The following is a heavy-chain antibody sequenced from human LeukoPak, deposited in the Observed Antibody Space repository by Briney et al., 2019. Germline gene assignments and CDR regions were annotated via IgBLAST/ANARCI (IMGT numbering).Heavy chain of an antibody. CDR3: AKGGYSSSWYNWFDP. CDR2: ISWNSGSI. D-gene: IGHD6-13*01. J-gene: IGHJ5*02. V-gene: IGHV3-9*01. CDR1: GFTFDDYA. Sequence: GGSLRLSCAASGFTFDDYAMHWVRQAPGKGLEWVSGISWNSGSIGYADSVKGRFTISRDNAKNSLYLQMNSLRAEDTALYYCAKGGYSSSWYNWFDPWGQGTLVTVSS.